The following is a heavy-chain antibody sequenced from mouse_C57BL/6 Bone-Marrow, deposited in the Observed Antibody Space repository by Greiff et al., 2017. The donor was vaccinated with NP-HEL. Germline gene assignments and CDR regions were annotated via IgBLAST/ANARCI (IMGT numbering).Heavy chain of an antibody. J-gene: IGHJ4*01. CDR1: GYAFSSYW. Sequence: QVQLQQSGAELVKPGASVKISCKASGYAFSSYWMNWVKQRPGKGLEWIGQIYPGDGDTNYNGKFKGKATLTADKSSSTAYMQLSSLTSEDSAVLFCARRVRLGLYAMDYGGRETSVSVSS. D-gene: IGHD4-1*01. CDR2: IYPGDGDT. CDR3: ARRVRLGLYAMDY. V-gene: IGHV1-80*01.